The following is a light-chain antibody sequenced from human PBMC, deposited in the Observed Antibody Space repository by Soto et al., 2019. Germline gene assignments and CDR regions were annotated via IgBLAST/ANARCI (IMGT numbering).Light chain of an antibody. CDR2: EVS. CDR3: SSYAGSNYV. Sequence: QSVLTQPPSASGSPGQSVTISCTGTSSDVGGYNYVSWYQQHPGKAPKLMIYEVSKRPSGVPDRFSGSKSGSTASLTVSGLQAEDEADYYCSSYAGSNYVFGNGTKVAVL. V-gene: IGLV2-8*01. CDR1: SSDVGGYNY. J-gene: IGLJ1*01.